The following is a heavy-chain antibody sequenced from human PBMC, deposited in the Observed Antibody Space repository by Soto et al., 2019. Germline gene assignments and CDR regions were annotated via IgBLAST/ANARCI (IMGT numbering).Heavy chain of an antibody. D-gene: IGHD4-17*01. CDR2: IYYSGSS. CDR1: GGSISSRSYS. CDR3: ARAHYGDYGYGMDV. V-gene: IGHV4-39*01. J-gene: IGHJ6*02. Sequence: TLSLTCSVSGGSISSRSYSWGWIRQPPGKGLEWIVTIYYSGSSNYDPSLKSRVTISVDTSKNQFSLKLSSVTAADTAVYYCARAHYGDYGYGMDVWGQGTTVTVSS.